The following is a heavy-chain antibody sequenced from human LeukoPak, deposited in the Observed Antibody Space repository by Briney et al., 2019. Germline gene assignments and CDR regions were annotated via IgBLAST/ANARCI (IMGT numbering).Heavy chain of an antibody. Sequence: GGSLRLSCAASGFTFSSYAMSWVRQAPGEGLEWVSYISSSGSTIYYADSVKGRFTISRDNAKNSLYLQMNSLRAEDTAVYYCARDRGVYSTFDYWGQGTLVTVSS. CDR2: ISSSGSTI. D-gene: IGHD6-13*01. CDR1: GFTFSSYA. J-gene: IGHJ4*02. CDR3: ARDRGVYSTFDY. V-gene: IGHV3-48*04.